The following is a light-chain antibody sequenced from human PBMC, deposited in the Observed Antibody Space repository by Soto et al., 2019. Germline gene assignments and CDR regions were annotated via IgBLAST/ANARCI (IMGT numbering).Light chain of an antibody. CDR1: ENIKNW. V-gene: IGKV1-5*01. Sequence: DIQMTQSPSTLSASVGDRVTITCRASENIKNWLAWYQQTAGRAPKVLISDASRLEAGVPSRFSGSASGTDFTLTITSLQTDDFGTYYCQQYDVHPKTFGQGTKVDIK. J-gene: IGKJ1*01. CDR3: QQYDVHPKT. CDR2: DAS.